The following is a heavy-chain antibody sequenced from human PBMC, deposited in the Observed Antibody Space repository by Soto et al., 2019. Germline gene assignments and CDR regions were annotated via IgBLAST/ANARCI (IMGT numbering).Heavy chain of an antibody. J-gene: IGHJ4*02. Sequence: ASVKVSCKASGYTFTSYAMHWVRQAPGQRLEWMGWINAGNGNTKYSQKFQGRVTITRDTSASTAYMELSSLRSEDTAVYYCARVANHPYYDSWSGYFDYWGQGTLVTVSS. CDR2: INAGNGNT. CDR3: ARVANHPYYDSWSGYFDY. CDR1: GYTFTSYA. D-gene: IGHD3-3*01. V-gene: IGHV1-3*01.